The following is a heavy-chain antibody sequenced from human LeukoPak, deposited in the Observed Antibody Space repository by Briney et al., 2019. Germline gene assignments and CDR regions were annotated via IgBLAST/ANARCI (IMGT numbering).Heavy chain of an antibody. Sequence: ASVKVSCKASGGTFSSYAISWVRQAPGQGLEWMGGIIPIFGTANYAQKFQGRVTITADESTSTAYMELSSLRSEDTAVYYCARDYVVVVPAAIVYYYYYGMDVWGQGTTVTVSS. CDR3: ARDYVVVVPAAIVYYYYYGMDV. J-gene: IGHJ6*02. CDR2: IIPIFGTA. D-gene: IGHD2-2*01. V-gene: IGHV1-69*13. CDR1: GGTFSSYA.